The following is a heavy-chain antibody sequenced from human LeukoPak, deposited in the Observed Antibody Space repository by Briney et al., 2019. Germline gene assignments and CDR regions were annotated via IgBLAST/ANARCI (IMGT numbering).Heavy chain of an antibody. V-gene: IGHV3-23*01. CDR2: ISGSGGST. CDR1: GFTFSSYA. D-gene: IGHD6-25*01. CDR3: AKDGGRMGPKRLAVDY. Sequence: GGSLRLSCAASGFTFSSYAMSWVRQAPGKGLEWVSAISGSGGSTYYADSVKGRFTISRDNSKNTLYLQMNSLRAEDTAVYYCAKDGGRMGPKRLAVDYWGQGTLVTVSS. J-gene: IGHJ4*02.